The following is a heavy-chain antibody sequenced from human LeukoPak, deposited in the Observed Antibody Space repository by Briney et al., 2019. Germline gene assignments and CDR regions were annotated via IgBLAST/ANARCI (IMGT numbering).Heavy chain of an antibody. CDR3: ARGGGSSWYFQH. CDR2: IYTSGST. J-gene: IGHJ1*01. CDR1: GGSISSGSYY. D-gene: IGHD6-13*01. Sequence: SQTLSLTCTVSGGSISSGSYYWSWIRQPAGKGLEWIGRIYTSGSTNYNTSLKSRVTISVDTSKNQFSLKLSSVTAADTAVYYCARGGGSSWYFQHWGQGTLVTVSS. V-gene: IGHV4-61*02.